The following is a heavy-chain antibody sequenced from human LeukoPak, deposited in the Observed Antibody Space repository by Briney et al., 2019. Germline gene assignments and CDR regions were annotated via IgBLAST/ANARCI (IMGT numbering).Heavy chain of an antibody. CDR1: GFTFSSYA. V-gene: IGHV3-23*01. Sequence: GGSLRLSCAASGFTFSSYAMSWVRQAPGKGLEWVSAITGSGGSTYYADSVKGRFTISRDNSKNTLYLQVNSLRAEDTAVYYCAKGSAAARPYYFDYWGQGTLVTVSS. J-gene: IGHJ4*02. CDR3: AKGSAAARPYYFDY. D-gene: IGHD6-6*01. CDR2: ITGSGGST.